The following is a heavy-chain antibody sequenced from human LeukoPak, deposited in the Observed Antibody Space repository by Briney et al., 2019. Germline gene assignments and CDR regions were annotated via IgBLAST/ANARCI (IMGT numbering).Heavy chain of an antibody. D-gene: IGHD5-18*01. Sequence: GGSLRLSCAASGFTFSNSWMYWVRQGPGKGLVWVSRINSDGSDTTYADSVKGRFTISRDNAKNTLYLQMNSLRAEDTAVYYCARGTATAFDYWGQGTLVPVSS. CDR3: ARGTATAFDY. V-gene: IGHV3-74*01. CDR2: INSDGSDT. J-gene: IGHJ4*02. CDR1: GFTFSNSW.